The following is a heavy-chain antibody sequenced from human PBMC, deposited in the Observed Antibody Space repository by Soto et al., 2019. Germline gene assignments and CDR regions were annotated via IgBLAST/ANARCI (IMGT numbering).Heavy chain of an antibody. J-gene: IGHJ4*02. Sequence: LSLTCTVAGGSIDSYYWNWIRQPPGKGLEWIGYIYYSGTTNYNPSLKSRVTISLDMSKRQFSPNLTSVTAADTAVYYCARAVTSFDLWGQGTPVTVSS. D-gene: IGHD4-17*01. CDR2: IYYSGTT. CDR1: GGSIDSYY. CDR3: ARAVTSFDL. V-gene: IGHV4-59*01.